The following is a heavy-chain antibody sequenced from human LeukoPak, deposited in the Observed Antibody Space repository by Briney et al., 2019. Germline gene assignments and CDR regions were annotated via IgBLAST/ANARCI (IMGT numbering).Heavy chain of an antibody. CDR3: ARVPTGVIAAGYYFDY. V-gene: IGHV3-30*04. J-gene: IGHJ4*02. CDR1: GFTFSSYA. Sequence: GGSLRLSCAASGFTFSSYAMHWVRQAPGKGLEWVAVISYDGSNEYYADSMKGRFTISRDNSKNTLFLQMNSLRTEDTAAYYCARVPTGVIAAGYYFDYWGQGTLVAVSS. CDR2: ISYDGSNE. D-gene: IGHD6-13*01.